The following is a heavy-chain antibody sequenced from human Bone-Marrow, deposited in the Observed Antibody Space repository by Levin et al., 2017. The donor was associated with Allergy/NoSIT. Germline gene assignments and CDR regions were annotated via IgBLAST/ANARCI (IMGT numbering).Heavy chain of an antibody. Sequence: HGESLKISCAASGFTVSSNYMSWVRQAPGKGLEWVSVIYSGGSTYYADSVKGRFTISRDNSKNTLYLQMNSLRAEDTAVYYCARDRAPIGPGGAFDIWGQGTMVTVSS. J-gene: IGHJ3*02. D-gene: IGHD2/OR15-2a*01. CDR1: GFTVSSNY. V-gene: IGHV3-66*02. CDR2: IYSGGST. CDR3: ARDRAPIGPGGAFDI.